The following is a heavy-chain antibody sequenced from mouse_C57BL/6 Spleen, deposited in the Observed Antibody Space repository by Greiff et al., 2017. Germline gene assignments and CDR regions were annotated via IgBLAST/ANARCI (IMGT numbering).Heavy chain of an antibody. V-gene: IGHV1-53*01. CDR1: GYTFTSYW. Sequence: QVQLKQPGTELVKPGASVKLSCKASGYTFTSYWMHWVKQRPGQGLEWIGNINPSNGGTNYNEKFKSKATLTVDKSSSTAYMQLSSLTSEDSAVYYCASQVTTVVDFDYWGQGTTLTGSS. J-gene: IGHJ2*01. CDR2: INPSNGGT. D-gene: IGHD1-1*01. CDR3: ASQVTTVVDFDY.